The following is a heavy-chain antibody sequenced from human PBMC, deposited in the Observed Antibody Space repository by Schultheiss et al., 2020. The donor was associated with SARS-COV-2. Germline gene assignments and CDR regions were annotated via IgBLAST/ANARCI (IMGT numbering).Heavy chain of an antibody. CDR3: AKSAHCSSTSCYIRGGFRNYYYYYYMDV. D-gene: IGHD2-2*01. J-gene: IGHJ6*03. CDR1: GFTFSSYG. Sequence: GGSLRLSCAASGFTFSSYGMHWVRQAPGKGLEWVAVIWYDGSNKYYADSVKGRFTISRDNSKNTLYLQMNSLRAEDTAVYYCAKSAHCSSTSCYIRGGFRNYYYYYYMDVWGKGTTVTVSS. V-gene: IGHV3-33*06. CDR2: IWYDGSNK.